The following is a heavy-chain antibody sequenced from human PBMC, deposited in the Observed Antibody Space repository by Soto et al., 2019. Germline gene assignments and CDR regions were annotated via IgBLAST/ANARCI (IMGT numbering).Heavy chain of an antibody. CDR1: GYTFTSFY. V-gene: IGHV1-46*01. J-gene: IGHJ6*02. D-gene: IGHD6-13*01. CDR2: INPSGGIT. CDR3: ASRPAFSSSWYGIPPDTSNGMDV. Sequence: QMQLVQSGAEVKRPGASVRVSCKSSGYTFTSFYIHWVRQAPGQGLEWMGIINPSGGITNFAKRFQGRVTMTRDMSTNTQYMELSSLKSDDTAVYYCASRPAFSSSWYGIPPDTSNGMDVWGQGTTVTVS.